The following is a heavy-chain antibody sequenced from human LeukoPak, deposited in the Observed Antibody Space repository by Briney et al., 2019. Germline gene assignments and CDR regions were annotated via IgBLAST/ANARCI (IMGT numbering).Heavy chain of an antibody. D-gene: IGHD3-22*01. Sequence: PGRSLRLSCAASGFTFSSYGMHWVRQTPGKGLEWVAFIHYDGSNKYYADSVKGRFTISRDNSKNTLYLQMNILRVEDTAVYYCARGSHYDSGGYYYTNCFDPWGQGTLVTVSS. CDR2: IHYDGSNK. J-gene: IGHJ5*02. V-gene: IGHV3-33*01. CDR3: ARGSHYDSGGYYYTNCFDP. CDR1: GFTFSSYG.